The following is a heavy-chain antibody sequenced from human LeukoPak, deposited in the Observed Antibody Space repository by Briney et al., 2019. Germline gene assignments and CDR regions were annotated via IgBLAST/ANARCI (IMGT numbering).Heavy chain of an antibody. CDR3: ARHVGFITMVRGVINNNWFDP. CDR2: INHSGST. Sequence: SETLSLTCAVYGGSFSGYYWSWIRQPPGKGLEWIGEINHSGSTNYNPSLKSRVTISVDTSKKQFSLKLISVTAADTAVYYCARHVGFITMVRGVINNNWFDPWGQGTLVTVSS. CDR1: GGSFSGYY. J-gene: IGHJ5*02. V-gene: IGHV4-34*01. D-gene: IGHD3-10*01.